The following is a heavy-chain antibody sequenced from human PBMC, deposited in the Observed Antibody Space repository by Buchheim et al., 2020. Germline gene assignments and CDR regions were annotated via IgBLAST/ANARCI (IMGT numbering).Heavy chain of an antibody. CDR1: GFTFSSYE. D-gene: IGHD3-3*01. Sequence: EVQLVESGGGLVQPGGSLRLSCAASGFTFSSYEMNWVRQAPGKGLEWVSYISSSGCTIYYADSVKGRFTISRDNAKNSLYLQMNSLRAEDTAVYYCAREVPYDFWSGYSNWFDPWGQGTL. V-gene: IGHV3-48*03. CDR2: ISSSGCTI. CDR3: AREVPYDFWSGYSNWFDP. J-gene: IGHJ5*02.